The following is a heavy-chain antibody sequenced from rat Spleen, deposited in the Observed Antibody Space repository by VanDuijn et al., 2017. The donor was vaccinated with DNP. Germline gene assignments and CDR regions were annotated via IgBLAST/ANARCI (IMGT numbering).Heavy chain of an antibody. V-gene: IGHV5-19*01. CDR1: EFTFSRSD. D-gene: IGHD1-6*01. Sequence: EVQLVESEGGLVQPGRSLKLSCAASEFTFSRSDVAWVRQAPARGLEWVASISPSGGNIYYRDSVRGRFTISRDIPKSTLYLQMDSLRSQDTATYYCVARAPGDYFYGDYFDYWGQGVMVTVSS. J-gene: IGHJ2*01. CDR2: ISPSGGNI. CDR3: VARAPGDYFYGDYFDY.